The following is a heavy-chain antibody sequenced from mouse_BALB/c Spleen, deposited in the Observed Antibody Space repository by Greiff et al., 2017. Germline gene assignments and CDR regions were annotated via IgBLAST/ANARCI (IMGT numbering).Heavy chain of an antibody. CDR1: GYTFTDYW. CDR3: ARDYYGSSSYYYAMDY. V-gene: IGHV1-69*01. D-gene: IGHD1-1*01. Sequence: QVQLQQSGAELVMPGASVKMSCKASGYTFTDYWMHWVKQRPGQGLEWIGAIDTSDSYTSYNQKFKGKATLTVDESSSTAYMQLSSLTSEDSAVYYCARDYYGSSSYYYAMDYWGQGTSVTVSS. CDR2: IDTSDSYT. J-gene: IGHJ4*01.